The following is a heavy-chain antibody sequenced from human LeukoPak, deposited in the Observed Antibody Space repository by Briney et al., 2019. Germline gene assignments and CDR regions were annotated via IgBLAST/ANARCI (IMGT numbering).Heavy chain of an antibody. D-gene: IGHD3-22*01. CDR2: ITGGAADST. V-gene: IGHV3-23*01. Sequence: GGSLRLSCAGSGFTFNNYPISWVRQTPGKGLEWVSAITGGAADSTYYADSVKGRFTISRDNSKNTLYLQMNSLRAEDTAVYYCARDYYDTTYFDYWGQGTLVTVSS. CDR1: GFTFNNYP. CDR3: ARDYYDTTYFDY. J-gene: IGHJ4*02.